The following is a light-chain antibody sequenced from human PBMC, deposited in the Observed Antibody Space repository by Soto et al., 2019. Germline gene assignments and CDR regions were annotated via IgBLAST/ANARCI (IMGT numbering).Light chain of an antibody. V-gene: IGKV1-6*01. CDR3: LQDFTYPRT. CDR1: QGIKND. Sequence: AIHMTQSPSSLSASVGDRVTMTCRASQGIKNDLGWYQQRPGKAPRLLIYGASTLYSGVPSRFSATGSGIDFTLTINSLQPEDFATYYCLQDFTYPRTFGPGTRV. CDR2: GAS. J-gene: IGKJ3*01.